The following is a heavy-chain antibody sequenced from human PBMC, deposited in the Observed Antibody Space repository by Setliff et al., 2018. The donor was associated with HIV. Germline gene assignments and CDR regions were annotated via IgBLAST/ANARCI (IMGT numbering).Heavy chain of an antibody. CDR2: ISSSDNPI. D-gene: IGHD2-2*01. V-gene: IGHV3-48*03. Sequence: GSLRLSCAASGFTLSSYEMNWVRQAPGKGLEWVSYISSSDNPIHYADSVKGRFTISRDNSKNSVYLQMNSLRAEDTAVYYCARGEPSILVVPAAFFDCWGQGTLVTVSS. CDR3: ARGEPSILVVPAAFFDC. J-gene: IGHJ4*02. CDR1: GFTLSSYE.